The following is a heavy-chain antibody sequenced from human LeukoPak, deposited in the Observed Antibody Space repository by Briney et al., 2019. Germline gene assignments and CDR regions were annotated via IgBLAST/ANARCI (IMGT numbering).Heavy chain of an antibody. CDR3: AREEQQLGAFDI. CDR2: INSDGSST. Sequence: GGSLRLSCAASGFTFSTYWMYWVRQAPGKGLVWVSRINSDGSSTSYADSVKGRFTISRDNAKNTLYLQVNSLRAEDTAVYYCAREEQQLGAFDIWGQGTMVTVSS. CDR1: GFTFSTYW. D-gene: IGHD6-13*01. V-gene: IGHV3-74*01. J-gene: IGHJ3*02.